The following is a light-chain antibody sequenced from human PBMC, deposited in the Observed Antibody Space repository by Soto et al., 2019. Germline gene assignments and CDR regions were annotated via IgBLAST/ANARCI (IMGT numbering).Light chain of an antibody. V-gene: IGLV2-14*01. J-gene: IGLJ2*01. CDR3: SSYASSSTLL. CDR1: SSDIGAYKY. CDR2: EVS. Sequence: QSALTQPASVSGSPGQSITISCTGTSSDIGAYKYVAWYQHHPGKAPKLIIFEVSNRPSGVPNRFSGSKSGNTASLTISGLLAEDEADYYCSSYASSSTLLFGGGTKVTVL.